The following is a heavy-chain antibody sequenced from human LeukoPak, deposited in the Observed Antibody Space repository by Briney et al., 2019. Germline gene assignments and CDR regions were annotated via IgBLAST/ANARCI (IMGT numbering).Heavy chain of an antibody. CDR3: ARQPRDYYYDSSGYYYFDY. CDR1: GYTFTSYG. CDR2: ISAYNGNT. V-gene: IGHV1-18*01. D-gene: IGHD3-22*01. J-gene: IGHJ4*02. Sequence: ASVKVSCKASGYTFTSYGISWVRQAPGQGLEWMGWISAYNGNTNYAQKLQGRVTMTTDTSTSTAYMELRSLRSDDTAVYYCARQPRDYYYDSSGYYYFDYWGQGTLVTASS.